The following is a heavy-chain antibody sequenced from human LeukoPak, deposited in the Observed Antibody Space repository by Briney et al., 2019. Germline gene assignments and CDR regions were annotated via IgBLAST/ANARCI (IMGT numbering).Heavy chain of an antibody. CDR2: IYYSGSA. J-gene: IGHJ3*02. Sequence: SEALSLTCTVSGGSISSYYWSWIRQPPGKGLEWIGYIYYSGSANCNPSLKSRVTISGDTSKNQFSLKLSSVTAADTAVYYCARTDTVGDAFDIWGQGTVVTVSS. D-gene: IGHD2-21*02. CDR3: ARTDTVGDAFDI. CDR1: GGSISSYY. V-gene: IGHV4-59*01.